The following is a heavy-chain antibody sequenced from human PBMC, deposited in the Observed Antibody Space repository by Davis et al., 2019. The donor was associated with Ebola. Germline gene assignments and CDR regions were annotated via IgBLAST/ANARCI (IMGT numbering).Heavy chain of an antibody. J-gene: IGHJ6*02. CDR3: ASRTTVRYSISYYYDGMDV. Sequence: GGSLRLSCAASGFTVSSNYMSWVRQAPGKGLEWVSVIYSGGSTYYADSVKGRFTISRDNSKNTLYLQMNSMRAEDTAVYYCASRTTVRYSISYYYDGMDVWGQGTTVTVSS. CDR1: GFTVSSNY. CDR2: IYSGGST. D-gene: IGHD4-17*01. V-gene: IGHV3-66*01.